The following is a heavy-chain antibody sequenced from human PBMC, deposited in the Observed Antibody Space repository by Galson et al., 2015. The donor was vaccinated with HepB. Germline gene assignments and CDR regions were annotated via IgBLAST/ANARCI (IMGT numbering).Heavy chain of an antibody. D-gene: IGHD3-22*01. V-gene: IGHV3-13*01. CDR1: GFTFSSYD. J-gene: IGHJ4*02. CDR2: IGTVGDT. Sequence: SLRLSCAASGFTFSSYDMHWVRQATGKGLEWVSGIGTVGDTYCPDSVKGRFTISRENAKNSLYLQMDSLRAGDTAVYYCARGRHRNYYDNSGYYMYWGQGTLVTVSS. CDR3: ARGRHRNYYDNSGYYMY.